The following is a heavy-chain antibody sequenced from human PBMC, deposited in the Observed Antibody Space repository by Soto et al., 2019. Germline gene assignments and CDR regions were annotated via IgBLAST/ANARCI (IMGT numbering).Heavy chain of an antibody. J-gene: IGHJ3*02. Sequence: QVQLVESGGGVVQPGRSLRLSCAASGFTFSNYGMHWVRQAPGRGLEGLAVILNDGDDKNYGDSVKGRFTISKDNYKNTLYLQINSLQVEDTDVYYCASDDDRPDNGLDMWGQGTMVTVSS. D-gene: IGHD2-8*01. CDR2: ILNDGDDK. CDR1: GFTFSNYG. V-gene: IGHV3-30*19. CDR3: ASDDDRPDNGLDM.